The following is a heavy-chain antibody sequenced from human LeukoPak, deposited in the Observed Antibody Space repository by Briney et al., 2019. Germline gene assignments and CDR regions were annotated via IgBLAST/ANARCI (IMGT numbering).Heavy chain of an antibody. CDR2: IWYDGSNK. J-gene: IGHJ4*02. CDR1: GFTFSTYG. D-gene: IGHD5-18*01. CDR3: VRLGFYSYGGFDY. V-gene: IGHV3-33*01. Sequence: GSLRLPCAASGFTFSTYGMHWVRQAPGKGLEWVAVIWYDGSNKYYADSVKGRFTISRDNSKNTLYLQMNSLRVEDTAVYYCVRLGFYSYGGFDYWGQGAQVTVSS.